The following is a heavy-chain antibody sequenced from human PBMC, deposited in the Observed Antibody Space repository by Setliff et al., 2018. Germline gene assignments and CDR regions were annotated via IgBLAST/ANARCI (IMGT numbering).Heavy chain of an antibody. CDR3: AREQWLDPPGYYYMDV. Sequence: PSETLSLTCTVSGGSISSYYWSWIRQPAGKGLEWIGHIYIGGSANYNPSLKSRVTMSIDTSKNQFSLKLNSVTAADIAVYYCAREQWLDPPGYYYMDVWAKGTTVTVSS. CDR2: IYIGGSA. V-gene: IGHV4-4*07. J-gene: IGHJ6*03. CDR1: GGSISSYY. D-gene: IGHD6-19*01.